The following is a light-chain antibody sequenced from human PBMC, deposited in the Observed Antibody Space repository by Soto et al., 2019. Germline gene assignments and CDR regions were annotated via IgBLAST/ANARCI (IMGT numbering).Light chain of an antibody. CDR3: LQDYSYPWT. V-gene: IGKV1-6*01. J-gene: IGKJ1*01. Sequence: AIQMTQSPSSLSASLGDRVTITCRASQGNRNDLGWYQQKPGKAPRLLIYAASSLQSGVPSKFSGSGSGTDFTLTISSLQPEDFATYYCLQDYSYPWTFGQGTKVEI. CDR2: AAS. CDR1: QGNRND.